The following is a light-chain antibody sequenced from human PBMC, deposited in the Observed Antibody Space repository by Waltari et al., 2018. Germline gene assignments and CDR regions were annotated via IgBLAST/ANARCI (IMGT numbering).Light chain of an antibody. CDR1: QGISRW. V-gene: IGKV1-12*01. CDR3: QHANSFPPT. Sequence: DIQMTQSPSSVSASVGDRVTITCRESQGISRWLAWYQQKPGKATKLLIYAASRLQSGVPSRFICIVSYTDFTLIISSLQPADFASYYCQHANSFPPTFGQGTKVEIK. J-gene: IGKJ1*01. CDR2: AAS.